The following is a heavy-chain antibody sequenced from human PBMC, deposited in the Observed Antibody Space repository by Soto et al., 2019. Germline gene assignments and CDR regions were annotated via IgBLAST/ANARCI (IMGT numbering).Heavy chain of an antibody. CDR3: ARGPYGDNAFDI. Sequence: ASVKVSCKASGYSFTDYYMHWIRRAPGQGLEWMGWIAPHRDGTEFAQKFQGRITLTGDTSTSTAYMELKGLTSADTAVYFCARGPYGDNAFDIWGQGTLVTVSS. J-gene: IGHJ5*02. D-gene: IGHD4-17*01. CDR1: GYSFTDYY. V-gene: IGHV1-2*02. CDR2: IAPHRDGT.